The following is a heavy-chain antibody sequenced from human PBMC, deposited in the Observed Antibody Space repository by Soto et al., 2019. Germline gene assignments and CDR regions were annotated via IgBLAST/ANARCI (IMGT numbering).Heavy chain of an antibody. J-gene: IGHJ3*02. CDR2: INHSGST. D-gene: IGHD3-3*01. V-gene: IGHV4-34*01. CDR3: ARPDRIYDFWSGYYTEGAFDI. CDR1: GGSFSGYY. Sequence: NPSETLSLTCAVYGGSFSGYYWSWIRQPPGKGLEWIGEINHSGSTNYNPSLKSRVTISVDTSKNQFSLKLSSVTAADTAVYYCARPDRIYDFWSGYYTEGAFDIWGQGTMVTVSS.